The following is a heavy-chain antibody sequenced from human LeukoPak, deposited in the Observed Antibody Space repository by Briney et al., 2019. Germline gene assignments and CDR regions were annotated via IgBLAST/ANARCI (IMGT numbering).Heavy chain of an antibody. V-gene: IGHV4-59*01. Sequence: SETLSLTCTVSGGSISSYYWSWIRQPPGKGLEWIGYIYYSGSTNYNPSLKSRVTISVDTSKNQFSLKLSSVTAADTAVYYCARDYSLAAFDIWGQGTMVTVSS. J-gene: IGHJ3*02. CDR3: ARDYSLAAFDI. D-gene: IGHD4-11*01. CDR1: GGSISSYY. CDR2: IYYSGST.